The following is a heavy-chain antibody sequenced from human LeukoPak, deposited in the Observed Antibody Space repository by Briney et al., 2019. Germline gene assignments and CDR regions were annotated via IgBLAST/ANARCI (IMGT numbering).Heavy chain of an antibody. CDR2: INPNNGGA. Sequence: GASVKVSCKASGYTFTAYYIHWVRQAPGQGLEWMGWINPNNGGANYVQKFQGRVIMTRDTSISTAYMELSRLRSDDTAVYYCARGSYYNENWFDPWGQGTLVTVSS. J-gene: IGHJ5*02. V-gene: IGHV1-2*02. CDR1: GYTFTAYY. D-gene: IGHD3-10*01. CDR3: ARGSYYNENWFDP.